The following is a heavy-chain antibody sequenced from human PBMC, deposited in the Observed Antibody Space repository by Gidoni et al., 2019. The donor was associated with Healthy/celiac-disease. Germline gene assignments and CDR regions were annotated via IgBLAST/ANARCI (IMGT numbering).Heavy chain of an antibody. J-gene: IGHJ6*02. CDR3: AREGILTDSYGMDV. Sequence: EVQLVESGGGLVKPGGSLRLSCAASGFTFSSYSMNWVRQAPGKGLEWVSSISSSSSYIYYADSVKGRFTISRDNAKNSLYLQMNSLRAEDTAVYYCAREGILTDSYGMDVWGQGTTVTVSS. CDR2: ISSSSSYI. D-gene: IGHD3-9*01. V-gene: IGHV3-21*01. CDR1: GFTFSSYS.